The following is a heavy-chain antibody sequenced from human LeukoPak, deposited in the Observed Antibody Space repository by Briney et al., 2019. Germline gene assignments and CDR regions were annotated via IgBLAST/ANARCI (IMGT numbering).Heavy chain of an antibody. CDR2: INYRGST. D-gene: IGHD3-3*01. J-gene: IGHJ4*02. CDR3: AREITYYDFWSGYYSDGYFDY. V-gene: IGHV4-39*02. Sequence: SETLSLTCTVSGGSISSSSYYWGWIRQPPGKGLEWMGSINYRGSTYYNPSLKSRVTISVDTSKNQFSLKLSSVTAADTAVYYCAREITYYDFWSGYYSDGYFDYWGQGTLVTVSS. CDR1: GGSISSSSYY.